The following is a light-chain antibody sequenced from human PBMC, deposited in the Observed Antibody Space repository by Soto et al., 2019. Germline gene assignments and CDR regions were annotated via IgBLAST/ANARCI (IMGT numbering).Light chain of an antibody. CDR3: QQYNSYSQFT. V-gene: IGKV1-5*03. J-gene: IGKJ3*01. Sequence: DIQMTQSPPTLSASVGDRVTITSRASQSIKNWLAWYQQKPGEAPKLLIYKASTLESGVPSRFSGSGSGTEFTPTISCLQPDDVATYYCQQYNSYSQFTFGPGTKVDIK. CDR1: QSIKNW. CDR2: KAS.